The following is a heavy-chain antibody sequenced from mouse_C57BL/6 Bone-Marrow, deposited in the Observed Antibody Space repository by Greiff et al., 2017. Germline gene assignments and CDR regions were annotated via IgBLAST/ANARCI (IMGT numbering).Heavy chain of an antibody. CDR2: IRSKSNNYAT. D-gene: IGHD1-1*01. Sequence: EVKLQESGGGLVQPKGSLKLSCAASGFSFNTYAMNWVRQAPGKGLEWVARIRSKSNNYATYYADSVKDRFTISRDDSESMLYLQMNNLKTEDTAMYYCVRQGGSSRFYWYFDVWGTGTTVTVSS. V-gene: IGHV10-1*01. J-gene: IGHJ1*03. CDR3: VRQGGSSRFYWYFDV. CDR1: GFSFNTYA.